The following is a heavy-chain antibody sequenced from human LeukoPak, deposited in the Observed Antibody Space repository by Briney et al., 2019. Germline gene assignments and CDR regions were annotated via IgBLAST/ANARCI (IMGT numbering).Heavy chain of an antibody. V-gene: IGHV3-53*01. D-gene: IGHD2-15*01. CDR3: ARDVPRDCSGGSCTGGMSAFDI. J-gene: IGHJ3*02. CDR2: IYSGGST. CDR1: GFTVSSNY. Sequence: GGSLRLSCAASGFTVSSNYMSWVRQAPGKGLEWVSVIYSGGSTYYADSVKGRFTISRDNSKNTLYLQMNSLRAEDTAVYYCARDVPRDCSGGSCTGGMSAFDIWGQGTMVTVSS.